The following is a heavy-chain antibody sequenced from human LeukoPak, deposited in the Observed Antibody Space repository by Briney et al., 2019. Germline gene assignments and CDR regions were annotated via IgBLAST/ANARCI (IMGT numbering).Heavy chain of an antibody. J-gene: IGHJ4*02. CDR2: INPNMVGT. D-gene: IGHD2/OR15-2a*01. CDR3: ARAYLSTWVDY. V-gene: IGHV1-2*02. Sequence: ASVKVSCKASGNTSTAYYMPWVRKAPDQGLEWMGWINPNMVGTNNTKKFQGRVTMTRDTFISTVYMELSRLRSDDTAVYYCARAYLSTWVDYWGQGTLVTVSS. CDR1: GNTSTAYY.